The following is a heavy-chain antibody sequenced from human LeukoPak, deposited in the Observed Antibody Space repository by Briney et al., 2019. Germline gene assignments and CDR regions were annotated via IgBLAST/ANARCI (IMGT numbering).Heavy chain of an antibody. Sequence: SETLSLTCAVYGGSFSGYYWSWIRQPPGKGLEWIGEINHSGSTNYNPSLKSRVTISVDTSKNQFSLKLSSVTAADTAVYYCARVGLWFGELSWFDPWGQGTLITVSS. J-gene: IGHJ5*02. CDR3: ARVGLWFGELSWFDP. V-gene: IGHV4-34*01. D-gene: IGHD3-10*01. CDR2: INHSGST. CDR1: GGSFSGYY.